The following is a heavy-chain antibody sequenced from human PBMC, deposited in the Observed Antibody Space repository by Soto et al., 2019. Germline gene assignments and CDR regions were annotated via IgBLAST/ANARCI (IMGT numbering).Heavy chain of an antibody. CDR3: ARGVDFEGFSPYGMDV. CDR2: IYYSGTT. D-gene: IGHD3-3*01. CDR1: GGSINTGDYY. Sequence: PSESLSLPCPVSGGSINTGDYYWTWIRQPRGKGLEWIGYIYYSGTTYYNPSLKSRVSLSLDTSKNHFSLRLTSVTAADTAVYYCARGVDFEGFSPYGMDVWGQGTTVTVSS. J-gene: IGHJ6*02. V-gene: IGHV4-30-4*01.